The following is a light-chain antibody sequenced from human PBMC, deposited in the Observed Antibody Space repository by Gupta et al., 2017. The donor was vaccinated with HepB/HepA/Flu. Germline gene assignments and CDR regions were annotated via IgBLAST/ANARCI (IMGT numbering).Light chain of an antibody. V-gene: IGLV3-21*02. Sequence: SSVLTQPPSVSVAPGQTARITCGGSIIGSNNVHWYQQKPGHAPVLVVFDNSGRPSGIPVRFSGSNSGNTATLTSSRVEAGDDADYYCQVWDIIRDRAVFGTGTKVTV. CDR2: DNS. J-gene: IGLJ1*01. CDR3: QVWDIIRDRAV. CDR1: IIGSNN.